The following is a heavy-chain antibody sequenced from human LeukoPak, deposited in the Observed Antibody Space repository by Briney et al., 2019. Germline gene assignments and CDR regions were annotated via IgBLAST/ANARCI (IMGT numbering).Heavy chain of an antibody. CDR2: ISSSSSYI. V-gene: IGHV3-21*01. D-gene: IGHD1-26*01. CDR3: ARSWELHAFDI. CDR1: GFTFSSYS. J-gene: IGHJ3*02. Sequence: GGSLRLSCAASGFTFSSYSMNWVRQAPGKGLEWVSPISSSSSYIYYADSVKGRFTISRDNAKNSLYLQMNSLRAEDTAVYYCARSWELHAFDIWGQGTMVTVSS.